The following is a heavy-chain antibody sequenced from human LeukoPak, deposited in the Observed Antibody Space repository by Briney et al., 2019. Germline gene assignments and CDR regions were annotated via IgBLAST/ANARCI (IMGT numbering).Heavy chain of an antibody. V-gene: IGHV3-30*02. Sequence: GSLRLSCVASGFTFSSNGMHWVRQAPGKGLEWVTFIQYDGSKKYYADSVKGRFTISRDNSENTLYLEMNSLRAEDTAVYYCAKDIGSYYDYWGQGILVTVSS. J-gene: IGHJ4*02. CDR3: AKDIGSYYDY. D-gene: IGHD3-10*01. CDR1: GFTFSSNG. CDR2: IQYDGSKK.